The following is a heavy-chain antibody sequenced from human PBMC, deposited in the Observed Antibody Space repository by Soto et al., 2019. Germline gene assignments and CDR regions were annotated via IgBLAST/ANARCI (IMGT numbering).Heavy chain of an antibody. CDR1: GGTFSSYA. V-gene: IGHV1-69*13. J-gene: IGHJ6*02. CDR3: ARERRGEYYYVWGSYRYYYYYGMDV. CDR2: IIPIFGTA. D-gene: IGHD3-16*02. Sequence: GASVKVSCKASGGTFSSYAISWVRQAPGQGLEWMGGIIPIFGTANYAQKFQGRVTITADESTSTAYMELSSLRSEDTAVYYCARERRGEYYYVWGSYRYYYYYGMDVWGQGTTVTVSS.